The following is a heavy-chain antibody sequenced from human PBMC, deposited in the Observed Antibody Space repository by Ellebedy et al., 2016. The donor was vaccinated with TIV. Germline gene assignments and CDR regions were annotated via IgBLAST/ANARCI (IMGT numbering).Heavy chain of an antibody. CDR2: INPSGGRT. CDR3: ARVGDGSDY. V-gene: IGHV1-46*01. Sequence: AASVKVSCKASGYTFTRYYIHWVRQAPGQGFEYMGIINPSGGRTSYAQKFQGSVTMTRDTSTSTFSMELSSLRSEDTAVYYCARVGDGSDYWGQGTLVTVSS. J-gene: IGHJ4*02. CDR1: GYTFTRYY. D-gene: IGHD2-15*01.